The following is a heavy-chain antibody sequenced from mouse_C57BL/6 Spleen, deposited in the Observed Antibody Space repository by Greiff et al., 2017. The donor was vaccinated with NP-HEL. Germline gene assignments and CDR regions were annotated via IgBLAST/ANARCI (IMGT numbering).Heavy chain of an antibody. CDR1: GYTFTDYE. D-gene: IGHD1-1*01. CDR3: TRNYGSSRAWFAY. Sequence: VQLQQSGAELVRPGASVTLSCKASGYTFTDYEMHWVKQTPVHGLEWIGAIDPETGGTAYNQKFKGKAILTADKSSSTAYMELRSLTSEDSAVYYCTRNYGSSRAWFAYWGQRTLVTVSA. V-gene: IGHV1-15*01. CDR2: IDPETGGT. J-gene: IGHJ3*01.